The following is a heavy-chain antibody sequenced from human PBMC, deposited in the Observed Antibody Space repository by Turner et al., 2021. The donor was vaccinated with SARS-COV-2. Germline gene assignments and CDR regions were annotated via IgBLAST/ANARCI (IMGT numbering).Heavy chain of an antibody. CDR1: EYTFSNYW. CDR2: IYPGDSHT. J-gene: IGHJ4*02. CDR3: ASLSRRDSTSAFDY. D-gene: IGHD1-26*01. V-gene: IGHV5-51*01. Sequence: EVQLVQSGGEVTEPGKALKLSCKGSEYTFSNYWIVWVRQMPGKGLEWMGMIYPGDSHTKYGPAFQGQVTNSVDKAISIAYLQWSSLKASDTAMYYCASLSRRDSTSAFDYWGQGTLVIVSS.